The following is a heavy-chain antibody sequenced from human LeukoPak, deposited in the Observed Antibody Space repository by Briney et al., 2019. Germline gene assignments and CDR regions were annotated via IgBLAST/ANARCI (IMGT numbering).Heavy chain of an antibody. CDR3: ARGLGSYDFWSGYYTFWVH. CDR1: GYSISSGYY. D-gene: IGHD3-3*01. CDR2: ICHSGST. J-gene: IGHJ4*02. Sequence: SETLSLTCTVSGYSISSGYYWGWIRQPPGKGLEWIGSICHSGSTYYNPSLKSRVTISVDTSKNQFSLKLSSVTAADTAVYYCARGLGSYDFWSGYYTFWVHWGQGTLVTVSS. V-gene: IGHV4-38-2*02.